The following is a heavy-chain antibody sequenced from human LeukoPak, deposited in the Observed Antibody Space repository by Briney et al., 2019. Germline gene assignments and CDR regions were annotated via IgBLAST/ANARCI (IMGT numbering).Heavy chain of an antibody. V-gene: IGHV3-21*01. Sequence: GGSLRLSCAASGFTFSSYSMNWVRQAPGKGLEWVSSISSSSSYIYYADSVKGRFTISRDNAKNSLYLQMNSLRAEDTAVYYCARGKWGYYYDSSGYYYGFDYWGQETLVTVSS. CDR2: ISSSSSYI. D-gene: IGHD3-22*01. CDR3: ARGKWGYYYDSSGYYYGFDY. J-gene: IGHJ4*02. CDR1: GFTFSSYS.